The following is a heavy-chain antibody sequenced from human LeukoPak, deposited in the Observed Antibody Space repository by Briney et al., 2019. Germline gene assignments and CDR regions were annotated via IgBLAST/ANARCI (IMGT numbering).Heavy chain of an antibody. CDR1: GFTFSSYA. Sequence: PGGSLRLSCAASGFTFSSYAMNWVRQAPGTGLEWVSDISGSGAGTYYADAVKGRFTISRDNSKNTLYLQMSSLRAEDTAVYYCAKALLYYYDDNWGQGTLVTVSS. CDR3: AKALLYYYDDN. D-gene: IGHD3-22*01. J-gene: IGHJ4*02. CDR2: ISGSGAGT. V-gene: IGHV3-23*01.